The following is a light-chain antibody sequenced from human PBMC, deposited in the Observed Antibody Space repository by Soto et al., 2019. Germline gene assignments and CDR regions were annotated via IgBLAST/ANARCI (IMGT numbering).Light chain of an antibody. CDR1: QSISIY. J-gene: IGKJ1*01. CDR3: QQYNSYWT. Sequence: DIQMTQSPSTLSASVGDRVTITCRASQSISIYLAWYQQKPGKAPELLIYEASSLESGVPSRFSGSGSGTEFTLTISSLQPDDFATYYCQQYNSYWTFGQGTKVEIK. V-gene: IGKV1-5*03. CDR2: EAS.